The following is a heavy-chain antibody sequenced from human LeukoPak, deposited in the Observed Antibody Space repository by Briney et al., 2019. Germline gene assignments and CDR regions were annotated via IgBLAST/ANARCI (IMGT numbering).Heavy chain of an antibody. CDR2: IFPSGGEI. Sequence: GGSLRLSCAASGFTFSTFAMIWVRQPPGKGLEWVSSIFPSGGEIHYADSVRGRFTISRDNANNSLFLQMSSLRAEDTAVYYCAGHTLTYYYYMDVWGKGTTVTISS. CDR3: AGHTLTYYYYMDV. V-gene: IGHV3-21*04. D-gene: IGHD5-18*01. CDR1: GFTFSTFA. J-gene: IGHJ6*03.